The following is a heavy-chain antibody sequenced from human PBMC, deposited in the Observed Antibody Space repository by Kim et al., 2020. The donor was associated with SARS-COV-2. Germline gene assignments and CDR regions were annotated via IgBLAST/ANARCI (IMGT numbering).Heavy chain of an antibody. J-gene: IGHJ4*02. V-gene: IGHV3-7*03. CDR1: GFTFSSYW. Sequence: GGSLRLSCAASGFTFSSYWMSWVRQAPGKGLEWVANIKQDGSEKYYVDSVKGRFTISRDNAKNSLYLQMNSLRAEDTAVYYCARAERTYYDFWSGYYPTEGYWGQGTLVTVSS. D-gene: IGHD3-3*01. CDR3: ARAERTYYDFWSGYYPTEGY. CDR2: IKQDGSEK.